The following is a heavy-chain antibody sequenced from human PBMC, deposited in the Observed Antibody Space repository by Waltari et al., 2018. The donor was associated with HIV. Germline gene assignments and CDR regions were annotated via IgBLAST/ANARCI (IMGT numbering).Heavy chain of an antibody. CDR3: ARVPFASSWSADSFDV. CDR1: GFRVGDYG. J-gene: IGHJ3*01. Sequence: VQLEESGGGVVQPGRSRRLSCAAAGFRVGDYGMHWVRQAPGKGLQWVAVIWYDGSKKEYSDSVKGRFTISKDNSKNTLFLQMNSLRVDDTAVYFCARVPFASSWSADSFDVWGPGTRITVSS. V-gene: IGHV3-33*01. CDR2: IWYDGSKK. D-gene: IGHD6-13*01.